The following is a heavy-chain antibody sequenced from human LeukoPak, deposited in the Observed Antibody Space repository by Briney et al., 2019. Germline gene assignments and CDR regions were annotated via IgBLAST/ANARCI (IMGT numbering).Heavy chain of an antibody. CDR2: IGYDGSNN. CDR1: GFTFSSSG. CDR3: ARGVGSTTYYAMDV. J-gene: IGHJ6*02. Sequence: GRSLRLSCAASGFTFSSSGIHWVRQAPGKGLEWVAVIGYDGSNNYYADSVQGRFTISRDNSKNTLFLQMNSLRAEDTAVYYCARGVGSTTYYAMDVWGQGTTVTVSS. D-gene: IGHD2-2*01. V-gene: IGHV3-33*01.